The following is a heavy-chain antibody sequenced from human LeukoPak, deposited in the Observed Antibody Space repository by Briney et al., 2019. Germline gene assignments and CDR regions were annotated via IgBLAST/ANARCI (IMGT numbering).Heavy chain of an antibody. D-gene: IGHD3-22*01. CDR2: IGRSSIDK. CDR1: GFTFNTFT. Sequence: GGSLRLSCAASGFTFNTFTMNWVRQAPGKGLEWVSSIGRSSIDKYYADSVRGRFTISRDNAKNSLYVQMSSLRAEDTTVYYCVRGDSRELWGQGTLVTVSS. CDR3: VRGDSREL. J-gene: IGHJ4*02. V-gene: IGHV3-21*01.